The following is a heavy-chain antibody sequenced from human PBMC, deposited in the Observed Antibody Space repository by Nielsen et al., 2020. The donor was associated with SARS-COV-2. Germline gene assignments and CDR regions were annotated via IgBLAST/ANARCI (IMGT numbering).Heavy chain of an antibody. V-gene: IGHV4-4*07. CDR3: ARGNGWFDP. CDR1: GGSISNYY. J-gene: IGHJ5*02. Sequence: SETLSLTCTVSGGSISNYYWSWVRQPAGKGLEWIGHISTSGSTNYNPSLKSRVTMSVDTSKNQFSLRLTSVTTADTATYYCARGNGWFDPWGQGTRVTVSS. CDR2: ISTSGST. D-gene: IGHD2-8*01.